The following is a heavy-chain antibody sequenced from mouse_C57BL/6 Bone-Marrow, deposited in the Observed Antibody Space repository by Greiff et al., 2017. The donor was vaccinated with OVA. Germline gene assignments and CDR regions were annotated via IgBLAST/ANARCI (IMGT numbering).Heavy chain of an antibody. CDR1: GYSFTGYY. CDR3: ARTLWSDY. J-gene: IGHJ2*01. CDR2: INPSTGGT. V-gene: IGHV1-42*01. D-gene: IGHD1-1*02. Sequence: VQLKQSGPELVKPGASVKISCKASGYSFTGYYMNWVKQSPEKSLEWIGEINPSTGGTTYNQKFKAKATLTVDKSSSTAYMQLKSLTSEDSAVYYCARTLWSDYWGQGTTLTVSS.